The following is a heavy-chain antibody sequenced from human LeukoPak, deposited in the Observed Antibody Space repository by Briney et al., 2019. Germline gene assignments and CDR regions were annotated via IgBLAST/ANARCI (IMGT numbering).Heavy chain of an antibody. D-gene: IGHD6-19*01. CDR2: INHSGST. J-gene: IGHJ5*02. CDR3: ARPASYSSGWYGSGAPFDP. V-gene: IGHV4-34*01. CDR1: GGSFSGYY. Sequence: SETLSLTCAVYGGSFSGYYWSWIRQPPGKGLEWIGEINHSGSTDYNPSLKSRVTISVDTSKNQFSLKLSSVTATDTAVYYCARPASYSSGWYGSGAPFDPWGQGTLVTVSS.